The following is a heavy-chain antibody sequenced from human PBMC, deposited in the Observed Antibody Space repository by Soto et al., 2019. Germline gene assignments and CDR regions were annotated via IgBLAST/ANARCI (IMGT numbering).Heavy chain of an antibody. J-gene: IGHJ4*02. CDR3: AGGSSTSWEYYFDY. V-gene: IGHV4-31*01. CDR1: GGSISSGGYY. D-gene: IGHD2-2*01. CDR2: IYYSGST. Sequence: SETLSLTCTVSGGSISSGGYYWIWIRQHPGKGLEWIGYIYYSGSTYYHPSRKSQVTISVASSKIPFSLKLSSVTAAHTAVYYCAGGSSTSWEYYFDYWGQGTLVTVSS.